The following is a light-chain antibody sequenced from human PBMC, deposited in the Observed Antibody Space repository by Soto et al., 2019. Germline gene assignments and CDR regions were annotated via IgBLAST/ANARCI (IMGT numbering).Light chain of an antibody. Sequence: QSALTQPRSVSGSPGQSVTISCVGTSSDVGGYKFVSWYQQYPGKAPKLIIYDVTKRPSGVPDRFSGSKSGNTASLTISGLQAEDEADYYCSSYTISSTWVFGGGTKLTVL. V-gene: IGLV2-11*01. CDR1: SSDVGGYKF. CDR2: DVT. J-gene: IGLJ3*02. CDR3: SSYTISSTWV.